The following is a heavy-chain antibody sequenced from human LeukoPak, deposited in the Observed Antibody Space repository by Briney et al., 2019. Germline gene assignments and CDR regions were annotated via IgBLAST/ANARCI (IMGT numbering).Heavy chain of an antibody. J-gene: IGHJ4*02. CDR1: GFRVSNDY. D-gene: IGHD3-16*01. V-gene: IGHV3-66*01. CDR2: IFAGGSA. CDR3: AKANSYDSYYFDY. Sequence: GGSLRLSCAASGFRVSNDYMSWVRQAPGKGLEWISFIFAGGSAYYADSVKGRFTISRDRSKNTLFLHMNSLRAEDTAVYYCAKANSYDSYYFDYWGQGALVIVSS.